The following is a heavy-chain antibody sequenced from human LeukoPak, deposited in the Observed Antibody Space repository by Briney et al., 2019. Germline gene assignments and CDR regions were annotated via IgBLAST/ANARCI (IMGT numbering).Heavy chain of an antibody. V-gene: IGHV3-15*01. Sequence: GGSLRLSCAASGFTFSNAWMSWVRQAPGKGLEWVGRIKSKTDGGTTDYAAPVKGRFTISRDDSKNTLYLQMNSLKTEDTAVYYCTTDLTFIRVRGVIISLGMDVWGQGTTVTVSS. J-gene: IGHJ6*02. D-gene: IGHD3-10*01. CDR1: GFTFSNAW. CDR3: TTDLTFIRVRGVIISLGMDV. CDR2: IKSKTDGGTT.